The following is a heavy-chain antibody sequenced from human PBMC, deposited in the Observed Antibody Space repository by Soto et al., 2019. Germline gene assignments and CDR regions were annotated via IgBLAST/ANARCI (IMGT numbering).Heavy chain of an antibody. CDR1: DTTHW. CDR2: IYPGDSDT. Sequence: EAQLVQSGAEVKKPGESLKISCKASDTTHWIGWVRQKPGKGLEWMWIIYPGDSDTKYSPSFQGQVTISVDKSISTAYLHWSSLKASDTATYYCARLVNYYFGMDVWCLGTTVSVSS. CDR3: ARLVNYYFGMDV. V-gene: IGHV5-51*01. J-gene: IGHJ6*02.